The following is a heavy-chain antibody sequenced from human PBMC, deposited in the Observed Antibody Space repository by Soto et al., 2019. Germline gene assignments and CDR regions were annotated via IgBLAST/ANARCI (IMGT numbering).Heavy chain of an antibody. Sequence: SETLSLTCTAAGDSMSEYFWSWVRQSPGKGLQWIGYIYYLGSTDYNPSLKSRVTISVDTSKRQFSLKLNSVTAADTAIYYCARDGYDGSGSPYPAYWGPGIQVTVSS. CDR2: IYYLGST. D-gene: IGHD3-10*01. CDR3: ARDGYDGSGSPYPAY. CDR1: GDSMSEYF. V-gene: IGHV4-59*01. J-gene: IGHJ1*01.